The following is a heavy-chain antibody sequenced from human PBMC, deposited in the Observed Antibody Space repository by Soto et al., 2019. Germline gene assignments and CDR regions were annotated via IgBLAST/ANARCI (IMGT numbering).Heavy chain of an antibody. CDR1: GGSMRSYD. J-gene: IGHJ5*02. V-gene: IGHV4-59*12. D-gene: IGHD2-15*01. CDR2: IYYSGST. CDR3: AREDCSGGSCNNNWFDP. Sequence: SETLSLSCTVSGGSMRSYDVSGIRQPPGKGLEWIGYIYYSGSTNYNPSLKSRVTISLDTSKNQFSLKLSSVTAADTAVYYCAREDCSGGSCNNNWFDPWGQGTLVTVSS.